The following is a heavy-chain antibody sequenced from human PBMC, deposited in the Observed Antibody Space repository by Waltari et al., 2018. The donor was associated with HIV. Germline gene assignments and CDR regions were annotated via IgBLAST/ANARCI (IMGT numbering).Heavy chain of an antibody. CDR3: ARERGIAVAAPGAFDI. CDR2: IIPIFGTA. CDR1: GGTFSSYA. V-gene: IGHV1-69*06. J-gene: IGHJ3*02. D-gene: IGHD6-19*01. Sequence: QVQLVQSGAEVKKPGSSVKVSCKASGGTFSSYAISWVRQAPGQGLEWMGGIIPIFGTANYAQKFQGRVTITADKSTSTAYMELSSLRSEDTAVYYCARERGIAVAAPGAFDIWGQGTTVTVSS.